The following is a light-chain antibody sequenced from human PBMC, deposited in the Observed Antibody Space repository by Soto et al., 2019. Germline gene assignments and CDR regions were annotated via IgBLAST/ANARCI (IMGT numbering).Light chain of an antibody. Sequence: DIQMTQSPSSLSASVGDRVIITCRTSQSISNYLNWYQHKPGKAPKVLISAASNWQSGVPSRFSGSGSGTVFTLTISSLQPEDFATYFCQQSYTLSPLTFGGGTKVDIK. CDR1: QSISNY. CDR2: AAS. CDR3: QQSYTLSPLT. J-gene: IGKJ4*01. V-gene: IGKV1-39*01.